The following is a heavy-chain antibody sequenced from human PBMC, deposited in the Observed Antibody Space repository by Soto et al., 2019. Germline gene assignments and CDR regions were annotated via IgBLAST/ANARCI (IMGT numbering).Heavy chain of an antibody. CDR2: IYYSGST. V-gene: IGHV4-39*01. J-gene: IGHJ2*01. CDR1: GGSISSSSYY. D-gene: IGHD3-3*01. Sequence: PSETLSLTCTVSGGSISSSSYYWGWIRQPPGKGLEWIGSIYYSGSTYYNPSLKSRVTISVDTSKNQFSLKLSSVTAADTAVYYCARWGENNYDFWSGYPYDWYFDLWGRGTLVTVSS. CDR3: ARWGENNYDFWSGYPYDWYFDL.